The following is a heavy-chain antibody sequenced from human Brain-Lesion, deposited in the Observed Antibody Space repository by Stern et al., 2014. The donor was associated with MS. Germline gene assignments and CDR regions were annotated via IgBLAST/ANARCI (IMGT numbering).Heavy chain of an antibody. CDR1: GYIFTGYY. Sequence: VHLVESGAEVKKPGASVKVSCKTSGYIFTGYYIHWVRQAPGQGLEWMAWINPNTGGTKYAQKFQGRVTMSRDTSISTAYVELSSLTSDDTAVYYCARDQRGITIFGVVTDYYYLGMDVWGQGPRSPSP. CDR2: INPNTGGT. V-gene: IGHV1-2*02. CDR3: ARDQRGITIFGVVTDYYYLGMDV. D-gene: IGHD3-3*01. J-gene: IGHJ6*02.